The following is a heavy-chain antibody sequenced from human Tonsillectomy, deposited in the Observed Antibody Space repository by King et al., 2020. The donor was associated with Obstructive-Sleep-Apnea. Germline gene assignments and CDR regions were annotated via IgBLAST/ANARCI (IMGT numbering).Heavy chain of an antibody. Sequence: LQLQESGPGLVKPPETLSLTCIVSGGSISSSNNYWGWIRQPPGKGLEWIGSVYYSGNTFYNPSLKSRVTISVDTSKNQFSLKFSSVTAADTAVYYCARGRPVITLVRGAIEDRGYYFDSWGQGTQVTVSS. J-gene: IGHJ4*02. CDR2: VYYSGNT. CDR1: GGSISSSNNY. D-gene: IGHD3-10*01. V-gene: IGHV4-39*07. CDR3: ARGRPVITLVRGAIEDRGYYFDS.